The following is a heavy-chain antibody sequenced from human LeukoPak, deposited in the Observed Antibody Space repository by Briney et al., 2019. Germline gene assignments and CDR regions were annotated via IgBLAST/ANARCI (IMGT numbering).Heavy chain of an antibody. V-gene: IGHV4-59*12. J-gene: IGHJ4*02. CDR3: ARGRRSYAWLVLKYYFDY. CDR1: GGSISSYY. D-gene: IGHD6-19*01. Sequence: SETLSLTCTVSGGSISSYYWSWIRQPPGKGLEWIGYIYYSGSTNYNPSLKSRVTISVDTSKNQFSLKLSSVTAADTAVYYCARGRRSYAWLVLKYYFDYWGQGTLVTVSS. CDR2: IYYSGST.